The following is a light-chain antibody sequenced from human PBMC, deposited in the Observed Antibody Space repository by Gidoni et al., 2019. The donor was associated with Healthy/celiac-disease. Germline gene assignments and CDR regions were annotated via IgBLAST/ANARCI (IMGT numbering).Light chain of an antibody. Sequence: DIQLTQSPSFLSASVGDRVTITCRATQGISSYLAWYQQKPGKAPKLLLYAASTLQSGVPSRFSGSGSGTEFTLTISSLQPEDFSTYYCQQLNSYPRTFXGXTKVEIK. CDR2: AAS. CDR3: QQLNSYPRT. V-gene: IGKV1-9*01. J-gene: IGKJ4*01. CDR1: QGISSY.